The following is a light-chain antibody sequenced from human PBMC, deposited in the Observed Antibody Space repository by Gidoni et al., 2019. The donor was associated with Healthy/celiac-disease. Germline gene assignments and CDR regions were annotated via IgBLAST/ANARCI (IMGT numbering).Light chain of an antibody. V-gene: IGKV3-20*01. Sequence: VLTQSPGTLSLSPGERATLSCRASQSVSSSYLAWYQQKPGQAPRLLIYGASSRATGIPDRFSGSGSGTDFTLTISRLEPEDFAVYYCQQYGSSPWTFGQGTKVEIK. J-gene: IGKJ1*01. CDR3: QQYGSSPWT. CDR1: QSVSSSY. CDR2: GAS.